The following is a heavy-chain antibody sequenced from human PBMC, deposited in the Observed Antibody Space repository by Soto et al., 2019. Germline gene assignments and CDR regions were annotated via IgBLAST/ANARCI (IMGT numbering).Heavy chain of an antibody. CDR1: GYTFTSYD. CDR2: MNPNSGNT. V-gene: IGHV1-8*01. D-gene: IGHD2-2*01. J-gene: IGHJ6*02. Sequence: QVQLVQSGAEVKKPGASVKVSCKASGYTFTSYDINWVRQATGQGLEWMGWMNPNSGNTGSAQKFQGRVTMTRNTSISTAYLELRSLRYETTAVYYCARGIVVVPDANPTELHYYYSYGMDVWGQGTPVTVSS. CDR3: ARGIVVVPDANPTELHYYYSYGMDV.